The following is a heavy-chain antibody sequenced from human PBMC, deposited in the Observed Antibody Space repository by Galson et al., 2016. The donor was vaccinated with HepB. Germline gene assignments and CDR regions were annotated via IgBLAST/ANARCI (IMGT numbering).Heavy chain of an antibody. CDR2: ISTRRTT. CDR1: GFVFSNFG. CDR3: AKERLVRRIFDH. Sequence: SLRLSCAASGFVFSNFGLSWVRQAPGKGLEWVASISTRRTTYYSASVQGRFTISRDNSNNTLYLQMKGLRAEDTAVYYCAKERLVRRIFDHWGQGTLLTVSS. V-gene: IGHV3-23*01. D-gene: IGHD1-1*01. J-gene: IGHJ4*02.